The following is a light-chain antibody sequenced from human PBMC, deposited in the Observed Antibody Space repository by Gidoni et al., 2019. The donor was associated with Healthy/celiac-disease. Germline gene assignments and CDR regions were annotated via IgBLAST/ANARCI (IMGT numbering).Light chain of an antibody. CDR3: MQALQTPLT. Sequence: IVMPQSPPSIPVTPGEPASISCRSSQSLLHSNGYNYLDWYLQKPGQSPQLLIYLGSNRASGVPDRFSGSGSGTDFTLKISRVEAEDVGVYYCMQALQTPLTFGGGTKVEIK. CDR1: QSLLHSNGYNY. J-gene: IGKJ4*01. V-gene: IGKV2-28*01. CDR2: LGS.